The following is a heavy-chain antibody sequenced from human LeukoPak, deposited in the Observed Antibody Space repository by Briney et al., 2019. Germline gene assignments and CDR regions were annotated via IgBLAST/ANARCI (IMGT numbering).Heavy chain of an antibody. D-gene: IGHD2-2*01. CDR2: IRYDGTNK. Sequence: PGGSLRLSCAASGFTFSSYGMHWVRQAPGMGLEWVAFIRYDGTNKYYADSVKGRFTISRDNSKNTQYLQMNSLRAEDTAVYYCAKGGGLGYCSATSCPDDAFDIWGQGTMVTVSS. J-gene: IGHJ3*02. V-gene: IGHV3-30*02. CDR3: AKGGGLGYCSATSCPDDAFDI. CDR1: GFTFSSYG.